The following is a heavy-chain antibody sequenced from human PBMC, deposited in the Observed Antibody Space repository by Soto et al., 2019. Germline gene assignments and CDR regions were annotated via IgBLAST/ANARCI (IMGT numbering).Heavy chain of an antibody. V-gene: IGHV3-7*05. CDR2: IKQDGSEK. CDR3: ARDTYYYGSGSFLTLYYYYGMDV. CDR1: GFTFSSYW. D-gene: IGHD3-10*01. J-gene: IGHJ6*02. Sequence: GGSLRLSCAASGFTFSSYWMSWVRQAPGKGLEWVANIKQDGSEKYYVDSVKGRFTISRDNAKNSLYLQMNSLRAEDTAVYYCARDTYYYGSGSFLTLYYYYGMDVWGQGTTVTVSS.